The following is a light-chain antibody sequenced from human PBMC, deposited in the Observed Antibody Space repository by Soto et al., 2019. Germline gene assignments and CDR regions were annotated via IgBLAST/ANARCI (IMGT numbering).Light chain of an antibody. CDR2: DAS. CDR3: QQYDNLPLT. Sequence: DIQMTQSPSSLSASVGDRVTISCQASQDISSYLNWYQQKPGKAPKLLIYDASNLETGVPSRFSGSGSGTDFTFTISSLQPEDIATYYCQQYDNLPLTFGGGTKVEI. J-gene: IGKJ4*01. CDR1: QDISSY. V-gene: IGKV1-33*01.